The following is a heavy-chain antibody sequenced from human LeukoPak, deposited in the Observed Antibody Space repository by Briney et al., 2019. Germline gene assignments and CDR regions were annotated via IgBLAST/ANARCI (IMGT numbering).Heavy chain of an antibody. J-gene: IGHJ5*02. CDR3: ARGIAAAGTKLNWFDP. D-gene: IGHD6-13*01. Sequence: SVTVSCKASGGTFSSYAISWVRQAPGQGLEWMGGIIPIFGTANYAQKFQGRVTITADESTSTAYMELSSLRSEDTAVYYCARGIAAAGTKLNWFDPWGQGTLVTVSS. CDR2: IIPIFGTA. V-gene: IGHV1-69*13. CDR1: GGTFSSYA.